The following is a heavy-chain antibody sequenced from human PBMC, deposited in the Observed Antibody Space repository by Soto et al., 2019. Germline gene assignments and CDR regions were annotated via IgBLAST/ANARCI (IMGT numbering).Heavy chain of an antibody. CDR1: GYTFTGYY. CDR3: AASRGYCSSTSCYNNPYDY. Sequence: ASVKVSCKASGYTFTGYYIHWVRQAPGQGLEWMGWINPNSGGTNYAQKFQGRVTMTRDTSISTAYMELSRLRSDDTAVYYCAASRGYCSSTSCYNNPYDYWGQGNLVTVSS. D-gene: IGHD2-2*02. CDR2: INPNSGGT. V-gene: IGHV1-2*02. J-gene: IGHJ4*02.